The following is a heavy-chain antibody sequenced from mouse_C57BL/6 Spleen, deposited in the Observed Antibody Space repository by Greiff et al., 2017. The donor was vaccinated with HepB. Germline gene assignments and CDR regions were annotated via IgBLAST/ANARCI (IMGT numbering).Heavy chain of an antibody. J-gene: IGHJ2*01. CDR1: GYSITSGYY. CDR2: ISYDGSN. Sequence: VQLKESGPGLVKPSQSLSLTCSVPGYSITSGYYWHWIRQFPGNKLEWLGYISYDGSNNYNPSLKNRISITRDTSKNQFFLKLNSVTPEDTATYYCARGQGYWGQGTTLTVSS. CDR3: ARGQGY. V-gene: IGHV3-6*01.